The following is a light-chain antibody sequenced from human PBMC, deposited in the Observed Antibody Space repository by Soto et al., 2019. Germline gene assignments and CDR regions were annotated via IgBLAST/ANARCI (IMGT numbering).Light chain of an antibody. CDR2: RNN. J-gene: IGLJ2*01. CDR1: SSNIGRSY. Sequence: QSALTQPPSASGTPGQRVTISCSGSSSNIGRSYVFWYKQLPGTAPRLLIYRNNQRPSGVPDRFAGSKSGTGASLAISGLRSDDEAVHYCAAWDDSLSGVVFGGGTKVTVL. V-gene: IGLV1-47*01. CDR3: AAWDDSLSGVV.